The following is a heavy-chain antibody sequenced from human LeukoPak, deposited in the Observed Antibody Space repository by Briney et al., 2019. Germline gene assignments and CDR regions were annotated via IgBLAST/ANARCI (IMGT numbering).Heavy chain of an antibody. CDR2: INPNSGAT. CDR3: ARIRISGSYYNY. J-gene: IGHJ4*02. D-gene: IGHD3-10*01. CDR1: GYSFIDYF. V-gene: IGHV1-2*02. Sequence: ASVKVSCKASGYSFIDYFIHWVRQAPGQGLEWIGWINPNSGATTYAQKFQGRVTVTRDTSFSTAYMELSSLTPDDTAVYYCARIRISGSYYNYWGQGTLVTVSS.